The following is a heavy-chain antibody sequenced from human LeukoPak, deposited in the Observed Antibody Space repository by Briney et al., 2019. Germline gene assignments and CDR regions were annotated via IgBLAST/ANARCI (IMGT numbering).Heavy chain of an antibody. Sequence: SETLSLTCTVSGGSISGSYWSWIRQPSGKGLEWIAYMYNSGSTNYNPSLKSRVTISIDTSKNQFSLKLSSLTAADTAIYYCARGIESYGDYGYWGQGILVTVSS. J-gene: IGHJ4*02. CDR1: GGSISGSY. CDR2: MYNSGST. CDR3: ARGIESYGDYGY. D-gene: IGHD4-17*01. V-gene: IGHV4-59*01.